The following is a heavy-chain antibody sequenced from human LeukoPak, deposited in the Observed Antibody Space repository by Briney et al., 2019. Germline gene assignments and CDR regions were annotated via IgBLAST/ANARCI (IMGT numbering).Heavy chain of an antibody. Sequence: GGSLRLSCAASGFTFSSYGMHWVRQAPGKGLEWVAVISYDGSNKYYADSVKGRFTISRDNSKNTLYLQMNSLRAEDTAVYYCAKDRVPYGEVDYWGQGTLVTVSS. CDR1: GFTFSSYG. V-gene: IGHV3-30*18. D-gene: IGHD4-17*01. CDR2: ISYDGSNK. CDR3: AKDRVPYGEVDY. J-gene: IGHJ4*02.